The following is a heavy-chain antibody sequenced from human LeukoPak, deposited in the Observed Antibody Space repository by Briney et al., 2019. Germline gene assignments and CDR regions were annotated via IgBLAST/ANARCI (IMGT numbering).Heavy chain of an antibody. V-gene: IGHV3-48*01. CDR2: IGISSGRT. D-gene: IGHD5-12*01. CDR1: GFKFIDYS. CDR3: ARDHRYAFDN. Sequence: PGGSLRLSCAASGFKFIDYSMNWVRQAPGKGLEWISYIGISSGRTQYADSVKGRFTISRDKARNSLQLQMNTQRVEDTAVYYCARDHRYAFDNWGHGTLVTVSS. J-gene: IGHJ4*01.